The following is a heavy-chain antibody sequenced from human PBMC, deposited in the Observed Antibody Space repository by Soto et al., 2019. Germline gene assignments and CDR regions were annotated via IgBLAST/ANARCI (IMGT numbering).Heavy chain of an antibody. CDR3: AKDRERIATRSIDY. V-gene: IGHV3-23*01. Sequence: GGSLRLSCAASGFTFSSYAMSWVRQAPGKGLEWVSGISGSGVSTYYADSVKGRVTISRDNSKSTLYLQMNSLRAEDTAVYYCAKDRERIATRSIDYWGQGTLVTVSS. J-gene: IGHJ4*02. D-gene: IGHD6-6*01. CDR1: GFTFSSYA. CDR2: ISGSGVST.